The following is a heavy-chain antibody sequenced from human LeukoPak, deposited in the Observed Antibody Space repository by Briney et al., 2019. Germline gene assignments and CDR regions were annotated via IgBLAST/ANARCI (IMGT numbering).Heavy chain of an antibody. D-gene: IGHD6-13*01. Sequence: ASVTVSCKASGYTFTGYYMHWVRQAPGQGLEWMGWINPNSGGTNYAQKFQGRVTMTRDTSISTAYMELSRLRSDDTAVYYCARSLSPAYSSSWYFDYWGQGTLVTVSS. CDR1: GYTFTGYY. CDR3: ARSLSPAYSSSWYFDY. V-gene: IGHV1-2*02. J-gene: IGHJ4*02. CDR2: INPNSGGT.